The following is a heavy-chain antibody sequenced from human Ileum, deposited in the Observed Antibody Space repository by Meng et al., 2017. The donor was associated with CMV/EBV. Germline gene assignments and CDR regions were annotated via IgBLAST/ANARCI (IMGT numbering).Heavy chain of an antibody. J-gene: IGHJ4*01. CDR2: IRNKANSYTT. CDR3: AREWWYEPTAFRGLTLDH. CDR1: GLTLSDHY. V-gene: IGHV3-72*01. Sequence: GSLRLSCGASGLTLSDHYIDWVRQAPGKGLEWVGRIRNKANSYTTLYAASVQGRFTVSRDDSKNLGYLQMNSLKTEDTAVYYCAREWWYEPTAFRGLTLDHWGRGTPVTVSS. D-gene: IGHD2-15*01.